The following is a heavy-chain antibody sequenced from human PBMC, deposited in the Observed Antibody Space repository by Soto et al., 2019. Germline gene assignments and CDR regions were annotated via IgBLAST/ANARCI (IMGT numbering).Heavy chain of an antibody. V-gene: IGHV1-8*01. D-gene: IGHD6-13*01. CDR1: GYTFTSYD. CDR3: ARDVVRIAAAGPLYYYYGMDV. Sequence: ASVKVSCKASGYTFTSYDINWVRQATGQGLEWMGWMNPHSGNTGSAQRFQGRVTMTRNTFINTAYMELSSLRSEDTAVYYCARDVVRIAAAGPLYYYYGMDVWGQGTTVTVSS. J-gene: IGHJ6*02. CDR2: MNPHSGNT.